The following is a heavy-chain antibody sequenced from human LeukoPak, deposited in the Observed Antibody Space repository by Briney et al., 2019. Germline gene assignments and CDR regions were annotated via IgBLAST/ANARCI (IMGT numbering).Heavy chain of an antibody. CDR3: ASRGFGAAAGRGY. Sequence: TGGSLRLSCAASGFTFSNYEMNWVRQAPGKGLEWVSSISSSSSYIYYADSVKGRFTISRDNAKNSLYLQMNSLRAEDTAVYYCASRGFGAAAGRGYWGQGTLVTVSS. D-gene: IGHD6-13*01. J-gene: IGHJ4*02. CDR1: GFTFSNYE. V-gene: IGHV3-21*01. CDR2: ISSSSSYI.